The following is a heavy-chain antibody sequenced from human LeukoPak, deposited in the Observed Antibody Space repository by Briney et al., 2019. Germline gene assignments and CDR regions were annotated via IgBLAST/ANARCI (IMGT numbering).Heavy chain of an antibody. J-gene: IGHJ4*02. Sequence: GRSLRLSCAASGFTFSRYGMHWVRQAPGKGLEWVAVIWYDGSNKYYADSVEGRFTISRDNSKNTLYLQMSSLRPEDTAVYYCAKDKGREGDYWGQGNLVTVSS. CDR3: AKDKGREGDY. CDR2: IWYDGSNK. V-gene: IGHV3-33*06. CDR1: GFTFSRYG.